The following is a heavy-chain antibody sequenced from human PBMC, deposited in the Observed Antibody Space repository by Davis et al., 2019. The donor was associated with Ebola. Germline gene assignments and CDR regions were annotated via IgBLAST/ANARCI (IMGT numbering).Heavy chain of an antibody. V-gene: IGHV1-46*01. CDR1: GGTFGSYA. Sequence: AASVKVSCKASGGTFGSYAISWVRQAPGQGLEWMGIINPSGGSTSYAQKFQGRVTMTRDTSTSTVYMELSSLRSEDTAVYYCARGPLHTVGDAWFDPWGQGTLVTVSS. CDR2: INPSGGST. CDR3: ARGPLHTVGDAWFDP. D-gene: IGHD2-21*01. J-gene: IGHJ5*02.